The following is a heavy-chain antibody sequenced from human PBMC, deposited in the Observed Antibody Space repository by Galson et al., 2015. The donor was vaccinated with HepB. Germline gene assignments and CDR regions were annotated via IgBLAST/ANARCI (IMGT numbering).Heavy chain of an antibody. Sequence: SVKVSCKASGGTFSNYTISWVRQAPGQGLEWMGRIIPVLGITHYAQKFQGRVTISADKSTSTAYMDLSSLRSEDTAVYYCARASGMVEPSSDYWGQGTLVTVSS. V-gene: IGHV1-69*02. D-gene: IGHD2-8*01. CDR2: IIPVLGIT. J-gene: IGHJ4*02. CDR3: ARASGMVEPSSDY. CDR1: GGTFSNYT.